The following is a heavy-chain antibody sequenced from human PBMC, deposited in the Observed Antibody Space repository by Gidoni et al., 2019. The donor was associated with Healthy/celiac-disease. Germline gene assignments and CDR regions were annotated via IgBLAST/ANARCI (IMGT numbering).Heavy chain of an antibody. CDR2: IWYDGSNK. CDR3: ARAFWSDPFDY. Sequence: QVQLVESGGGVVQPGRSLRLSCAASGCTFSSYGMHWVRQAPGKGLEWVAVIWYDGSNKYYADSVKGRFTISRDNSKNTLYLQMNSLRAEDTAVYYCARAFWSDPFDYWGQGTLVTVSS. D-gene: IGHD3-3*01. V-gene: IGHV3-33*01. CDR1: GCTFSSYG. J-gene: IGHJ4*02.